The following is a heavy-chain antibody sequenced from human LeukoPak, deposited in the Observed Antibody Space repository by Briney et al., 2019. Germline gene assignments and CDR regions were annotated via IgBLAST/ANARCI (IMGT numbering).Heavy chain of an antibody. V-gene: IGHV1-8*01. Sequence: ASVKVSRKPSVYSFTNFVINWVRQATGQGLEWMGWMNPNSGNKGYAQKFQGRVTMTMNTSITTAYMELSSLRSEDTAVYYCARGPQWRGDYYYMDVWGRGTTVTVSS. CDR2: MNPNSGNK. D-gene: IGHD6-19*01. J-gene: IGHJ6*03. CDR3: ARGPQWRGDYYYMDV. CDR1: VYSFTNFV.